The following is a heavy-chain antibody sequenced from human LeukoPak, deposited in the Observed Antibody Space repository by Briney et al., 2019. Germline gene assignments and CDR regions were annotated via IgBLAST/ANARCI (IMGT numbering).Heavy chain of an antibody. CDR3: ARDNGADPYYYYYGMDV. CDR2: IKQDGSEK. D-gene: IGHD2-8*01. J-gene: IGHJ6*02. CDR1: GFTFSSYW. V-gene: IGHV3-7*01. Sequence: GGSLRLSCAASGFTFSSYWMSWVRQAPGKGLEWVANIKQDGSEKYYVDSAKGRFTISRDNAKNSLYLQMNSLRAEDTAVYYCARDNGADPYYYYYGMDVWGQGTTVTVSS.